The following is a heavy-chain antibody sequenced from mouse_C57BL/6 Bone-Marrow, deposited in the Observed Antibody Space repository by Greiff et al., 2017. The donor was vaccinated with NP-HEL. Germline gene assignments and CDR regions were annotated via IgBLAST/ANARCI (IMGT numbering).Heavy chain of an antibody. J-gene: IGHJ4*01. CDR2: IDPENGDT. CDR3: TTNAGNAMDY. Sequence: EVQLQQSGAELVRPGASVKLSCTASGFTFKDDYMHWVKQRPEQGLEWIGWIDPENGDTEYASKFQGKATITADTSSNTAYLQLSSLTSEDTAVYYCTTNAGNAMDYWGQGTSVTVSS. CDR1: GFTFKDDY. V-gene: IGHV14-4*01.